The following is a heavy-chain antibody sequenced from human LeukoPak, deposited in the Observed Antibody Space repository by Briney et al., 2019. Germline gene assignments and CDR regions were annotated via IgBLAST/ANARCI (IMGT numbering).Heavy chain of an antibody. Sequence: SETLSLTCTVSGGSISSYYWSWIRQPPGKGLEWIGYIYYSGSTNYNPSLKSRVTISVDTSKNQFSLKLSSVTAADTAVYYCARHLLGSSWYDFDYWGQGTLVTVSS. CDR3: ARHLLGSSWYDFDY. CDR1: GGSISSYY. V-gene: IGHV4-59*01. CDR2: IYYSGST. D-gene: IGHD6-13*01. J-gene: IGHJ4*02.